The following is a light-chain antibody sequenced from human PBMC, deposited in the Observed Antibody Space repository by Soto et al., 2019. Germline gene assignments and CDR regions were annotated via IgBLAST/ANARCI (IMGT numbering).Light chain of an antibody. V-gene: IGKV3-20*01. CDR1: QSVAGSY. CDR3: QQYDVSPPIT. CDR2: GAS. J-gene: IGKJ5*01. Sequence: EIVLTQSPGTLSLSPGERATLSCRASQSVAGSYLAWYQQKPGQAPRLLIYGASSRATGFPDRFSGSGSGTDFTLTISRLEPEDYAVYYCQQYDVSPPITFGQGTRLEIK.